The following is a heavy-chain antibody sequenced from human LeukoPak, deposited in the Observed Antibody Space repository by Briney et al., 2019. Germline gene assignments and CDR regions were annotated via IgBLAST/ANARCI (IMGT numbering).Heavy chain of an antibody. Sequence: SETLSLTCSVSGYSISSGYYWGWIRQPPGKGLEWIGSIYQSGSTYYNPSLKSRVTISVDTSKNQFSLKLSSVTAADTAVYYCARLAWGRLDYWGQGTLDTVSS. J-gene: IGHJ4*02. CDR2: IYQSGST. D-gene: IGHD7-27*01. V-gene: IGHV4-38-2*02. CDR3: ARLAWGRLDY. CDR1: GYSISSGYY.